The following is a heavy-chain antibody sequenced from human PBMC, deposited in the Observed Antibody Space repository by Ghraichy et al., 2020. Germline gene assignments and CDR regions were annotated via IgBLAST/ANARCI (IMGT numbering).Heavy chain of an antibody. CDR3: ARGVVRFLERLLHAELFFYY. Sequence: GGSLRLSCAASGFTFNSYWMSWVRQAPGKGLEWVANIKQDGSEKYYVDSVKGRFTISRDNATNSLFLQMDSLRAEDTAIYFCARGVVRFLERLLHAELFFYYWGQGSPGTAS. D-gene: IGHD3-3*01. V-gene: IGHV3-7*01. J-gene: IGHJ4*02. CDR1: GFTFNSYW. CDR2: IKQDGSEK.